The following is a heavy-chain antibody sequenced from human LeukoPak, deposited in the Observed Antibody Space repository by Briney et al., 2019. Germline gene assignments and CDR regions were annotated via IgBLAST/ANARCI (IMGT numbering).Heavy chain of an antibody. V-gene: IGHV3-74*01. Sequence: RSGGSLRLSCAASGFTFSSYWMHWVRQAPGKGLVWVSRINSDGSSTSYADSVNGRFTISRDNAKNTRYLQMNSLRAEDTAVYYCARGSRAQGNAFDIWGQGTMVTVSS. J-gene: IGHJ3*02. D-gene: IGHD3-10*01. CDR3: ARGSRAQGNAFDI. CDR1: GFTFSSYW. CDR2: INSDGSST.